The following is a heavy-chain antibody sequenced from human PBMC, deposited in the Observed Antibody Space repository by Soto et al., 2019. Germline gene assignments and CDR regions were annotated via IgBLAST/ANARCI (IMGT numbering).Heavy chain of an antibody. J-gene: IGHJ6*02. CDR1: GFTFSTYG. CDR3: AKGQHCSSASCHFYYYGMAV. Sequence: QVQLVESGGGVVQPGRSLRLSCAASGFTFSTYGMHWVRQAPGKGLEWVAVISYDGKNKYYAQSVKGRLTTSSDNSMTTLYLQVNSLRVEDTAVYYCAKGQHCSSASCHFYYYGMAVWGQGTTVAVSS. V-gene: IGHV3-30*18. CDR2: ISYDGKNK. D-gene: IGHD2-2*01.